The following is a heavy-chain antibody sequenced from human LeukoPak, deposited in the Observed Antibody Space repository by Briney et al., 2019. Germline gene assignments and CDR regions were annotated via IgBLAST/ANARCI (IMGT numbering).Heavy chain of an antibody. CDR1: GYSFTSYY. J-gene: IGHJ4*02. D-gene: IGHD3-22*01. CDR3: ARVRVRYVNSSGYYY. CDR2: LNPSGGST. Sequence: ASVKLSCKASGYSFTSYYMHWVRQAPGQGLEWMGTLNPSGGSTSYAQKFQGRVTMTRDMSTSTVYMELSSLRSEDTAVYYCARVRVRYVNSSGYYYWGQGTLVTVSS. V-gene: IGHV1-46*01.